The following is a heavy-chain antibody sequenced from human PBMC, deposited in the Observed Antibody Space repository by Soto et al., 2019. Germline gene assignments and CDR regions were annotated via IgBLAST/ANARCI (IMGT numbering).Heavy chain of an antibody. CDR1: GFTFSSNG. CDR3: ARWVGGSMYDNSGKYDS. J-gene: IGHJ5*01. V-gene: IGHV3-30*03. D-gene: IGHD3-22*01. CDR2: VAYDGSKT. Sequence: QVQLVESGGGVVQPGRSLRLTCAASGFTFSSNGMHLVRQAPGKGLEWVALVAYDGSKTYYGDSVRGRFTLSRDNSSNTLYLQMNSLRAEDTAVYYCARWVGGSMYDNSGKYDSWGQGTLVNGSS.